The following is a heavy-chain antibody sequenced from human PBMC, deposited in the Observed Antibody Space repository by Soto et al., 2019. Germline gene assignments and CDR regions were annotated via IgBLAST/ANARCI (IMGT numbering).Heavy chain of an antibody. D-gene: IGHD1-26*01. CDR1: GFTFSSYG. CDR3: AKDRRYSGSYNDH. Sequence: PGGSLRLSCAASGFTFSSYGMHWVRQAPGKGLEWVAVISYDGSNKYYADSVKGRFTISRDNSKNTLYLQMNSLRAEDTAVYYCAKDRRYSGSYNDHWGQGTLVTVSS. CDR2: ISYDGSNK. J-gene: IGHJ4*02. V-gene: IGHV3-30*18.